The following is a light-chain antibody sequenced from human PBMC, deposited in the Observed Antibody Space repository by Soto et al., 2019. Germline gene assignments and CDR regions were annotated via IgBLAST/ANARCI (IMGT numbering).Light chain of an antibody. Sequence: ETVMTQSPCTLSLSPGERDTLSCRASERLSSVYLAWYQQRPGQPPRLLIYGASNRATGIPDRFSGSGSGTDFTLIINRLEPEDVAIYYCQQYGGSPRITFGQGTRLEIK. V-gene: IGKV3-20*01. CDR1: ERLSSVY. CDR2: GAS. CDR3: QQYGGSPRIT. J-gene: IGKJ5*01.